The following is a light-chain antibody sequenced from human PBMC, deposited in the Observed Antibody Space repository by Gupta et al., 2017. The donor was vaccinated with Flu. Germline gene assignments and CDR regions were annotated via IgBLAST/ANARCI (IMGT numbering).Light chain of an antibody. CDR1: QSIVY. CDR3: QQSHSYPPVT. V-gene: IGKV1-39*01. J-gene: IGKJ4*01. Sequence: DIQMTHSPSSLAASVGDRVTITCRASQSIVYLNWYKQQPGKAPRLLIYTTSTLQVGVPSRFSGSGSGTDLTLTISSRQHEDFATYYCQQSHSYPPVTFGGGTKVEIK. CDR2: TTS.